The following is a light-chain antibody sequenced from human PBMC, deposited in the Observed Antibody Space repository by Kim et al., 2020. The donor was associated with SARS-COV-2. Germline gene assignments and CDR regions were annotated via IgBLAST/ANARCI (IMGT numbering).Light chain of an antibody. V-gene: IGKV3-11*01. J-gene: IGKJ4*02. CDR2: DAS. Sequence: EIVLTQSPGTLSLSPGERATLSCRASQSISSYLAWYQQKPGQAPRLLIYDASNRATGIPARFSGSGSGTDFTLTISSLEPDDFAVYYCQRRGKFGGGTKVDIK. CDR1: QSISSY. CDR3: QRRGK.